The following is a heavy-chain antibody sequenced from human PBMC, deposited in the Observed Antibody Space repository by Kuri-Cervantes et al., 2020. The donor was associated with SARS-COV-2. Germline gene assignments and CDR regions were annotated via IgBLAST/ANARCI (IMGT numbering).Heavy chain of an antibody. D-gene: IGHD1-20*01. Sequence: GSLRLSCTVSGGSISSSSYYWGWIRQPPGKGLEWIGEINHSGSTNYNPSLKSRVTISVDTSKNQFSLKLSSVTAADTAVYYCARDRQVGITGGAGELGYYYGMDVWGQGTTVTVSS. V-gene: IGHV4-39*07. CDR1: GGSISSSSYY. J-gene: IGHJ6*02. CDR3: ARDRQVGITGGAGELGYYYGMDV. CDR2: INHSGST.